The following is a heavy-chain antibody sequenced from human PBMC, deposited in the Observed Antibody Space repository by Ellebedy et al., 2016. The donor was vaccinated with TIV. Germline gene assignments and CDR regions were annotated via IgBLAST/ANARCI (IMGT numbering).Heavy chain of an antibody. CDR1: GGTFSSYA. CDR2: IIPILGIA. V-gene: IGHV1-69*04. D-gene: IGHD6-19*01. CDR3: ARAVAGTSFDY. J-gene: IGHJ4*02. Sequence: AASVKVSCKASGGTFSSYAISWVRQAPGQGLEWMGRIIPILGIANYAQKFQGRVTITADKSTSTAYMELSSLRSEDTAVYYCARAVAGTSFDYWGQGTLVTVSS.